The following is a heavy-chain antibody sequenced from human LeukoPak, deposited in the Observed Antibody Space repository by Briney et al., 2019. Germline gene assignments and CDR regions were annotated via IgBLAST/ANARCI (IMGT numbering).Heavy chain of an antibody. CDR3: ASRSDIVVVVRETDNWFDP. J-gene: IGHJ5*02. CDR1: GGSFSGYY. CDR2: INHSGST. V-gene: IGHV4-34*01. D-gene: IGHD2-15*01. Sequence: SETLSLTCAVYGGSFSGYYWSWIRQPPVKVLEWIGEINHSGSTNYNPSLKSRVTISVDTSKNQFSLKLSSVTAADTAVYYCASRSDIVVVVRETDNWFDPWGQGTLVTVSS.